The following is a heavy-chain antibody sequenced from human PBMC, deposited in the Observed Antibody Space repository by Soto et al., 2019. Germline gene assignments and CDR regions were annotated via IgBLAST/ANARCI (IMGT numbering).Heavy chain of an antibody. D-gene: IGHD4-17*01. Sequence: QVQLQESGPGLVKPSQTLSLTCTVSGGSISSGGYYWSWIRQHPGKGLEWIGYIYYSGSTYYNPSLKSRVTISVDTSKNQFSLKLSSVTAADTAVYYCARGKIDDYGDYGWFDPWGQGTLVTVSS. J-gene: IGHJ5*02. CDR2: IYYSGST. CDR1: GGSISSGGYY. V-gene: IGHV4-31*03. CDR3: ARGKIDDYGDYGWFDP.